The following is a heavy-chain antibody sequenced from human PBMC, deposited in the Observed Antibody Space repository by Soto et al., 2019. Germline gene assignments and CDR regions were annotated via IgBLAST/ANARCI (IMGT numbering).Heavy chain of an antibody. CDR3: ARHNDFWGGYYSSGMDV. Sequence: PGESLKISCKGSGYSFTSYWIGWVRQMPGKGLEWMGIIYPGGSDTRYSPSFQGQVTISADKSISTAYLQWSSLKASDTAMYYCARHNDFWGGYYSSGMDVWGQGTTVTVSS. V-gene: IGHV5-51*01. J-gene: IGHJ6*02. D-gene: IGHD3-3*01. CDR2: IYPGGSDT. CDR1: GYSFTSYW.